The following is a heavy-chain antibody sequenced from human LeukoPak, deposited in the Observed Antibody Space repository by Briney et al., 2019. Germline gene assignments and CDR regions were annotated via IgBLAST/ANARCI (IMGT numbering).Heavy chain of an antibody. CDR2: IYHSGST. Sequence: SETLSLTCTVSGYSISSHYYWGWIRQPPGEGLECIGTIYHSGSTSYNPSLKSRVTISVDTSKNQFSLKLSSVTAADTAVYYCARDTIAPNDAFDVWGQGTMVTVSS. CDR1: GYSISSHYY. V-gene: IGHV4-38-2*02. D-gene: IGHD3-9*01. J-gene: IGHJ3*01. CDR3: ARDTIAPNDAFDV.